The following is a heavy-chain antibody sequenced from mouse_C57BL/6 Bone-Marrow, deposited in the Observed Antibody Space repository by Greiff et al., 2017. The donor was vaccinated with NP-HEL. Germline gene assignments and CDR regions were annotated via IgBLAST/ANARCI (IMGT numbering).Heavy chain of an antibody. CDR3: AREGELGRDFDY. Sequence: QVHVKQSGAELARPGASVKLSCKASGYTFTSYGISWVKQRTGQGLEWIGEIYPRSGNTYYNEKFKGKATLTADKSSSTAYMELRSLTSEDSAVYFCAREGELGRDFDYWGQGTTLTVSS. D-gene: IGHD4-1*01. J-gene: IGHJ2*01. CDR2: IYPRSGNT. CDR1: GYTFTSYG. V-gene: IGHV1-81*01.